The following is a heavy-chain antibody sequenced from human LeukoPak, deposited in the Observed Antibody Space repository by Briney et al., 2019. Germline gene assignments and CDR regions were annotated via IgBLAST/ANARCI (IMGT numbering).Heavy chain of an antibody. CDR2: ISYDGSNK. J-gene: IGHJ4*02. D-gene: IGHD3-22*01. CDR1: GFTFSSYA. V-gene: IGHV3-30*04. Sequence: GGSLRLSCAASGFTFSSYAMHWVRQAPGKGLEWVAVISYDGSNKYYADSVKGRFTISRDNAKNSLYLQMNSLRAEDTAVYYCARGTANTYYYDSSGTNFDYWGQGTLVTVPS. CDR3: ARGTANTYYYDSSGTNFDY.